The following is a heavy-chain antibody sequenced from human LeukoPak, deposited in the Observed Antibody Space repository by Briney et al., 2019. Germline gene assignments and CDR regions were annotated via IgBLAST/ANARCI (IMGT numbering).Heavy chain of an antibody. J-gene: IGHJ3*02. CDR3: ARGYGSRASRGAFDI. D-gene: IGHD4-17*01. Sequence: GASVKVSCKASGYPFTTYGINWVRQATGQGLEWMGWMNPNSGNTGYAQKFQGRVTMTRNTSISTAYMELSSLRSEDTAVYYCARGYGSRASRGAFDIWGQGTMVTVSS. CDR1: GYPFTTYG. V-gene: IGHV1-8*02. CDR2: MNPNSGNT.